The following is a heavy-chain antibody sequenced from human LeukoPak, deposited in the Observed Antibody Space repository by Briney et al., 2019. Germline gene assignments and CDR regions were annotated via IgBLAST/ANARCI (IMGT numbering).Heavy chain of an antibody. Sequence: SQTLSLTCALSGDSVSSSSSTWHWIGQSPSRGLEWLGRTYYRSKWYNDYAVSVKSRVTINPDTSKNQFSLQLNSVTPEDTAVYYCARDPADGYGHFDYWGQGTLVTVSS. V-gene: IGHV6-1*01. J-gene: IGHJ4*02. D-gene: IGHD5-24*01. CDR3: ARDPADGYGHFDY. CDR1: GDSVSSSSST. CDR2: TYYRSKWYN.